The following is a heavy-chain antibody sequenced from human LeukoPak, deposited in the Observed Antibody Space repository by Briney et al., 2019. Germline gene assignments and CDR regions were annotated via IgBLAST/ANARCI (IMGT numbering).Heavy chain of an antibody. CDR2: IYYSGST. CDR3: ARWYSSSWYYFDY. J-gene: IGHJ4*02. Sequence: WVRQPPGKGLEWIGSIYYSGSTYYNPSLKSRVTISVDTSKNQFSLKLSSVTAADTAVYYCARWYSSSWYYFDYWGQGTLVTVSS. D-gene: IGHD6-13*01. V-gene: IGHV4-39*01.